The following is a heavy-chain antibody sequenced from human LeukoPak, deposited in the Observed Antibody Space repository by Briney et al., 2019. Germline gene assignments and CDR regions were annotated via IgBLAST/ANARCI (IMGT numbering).Heavy chain of an antibody. D-gene: IGHD3-22*01. J-gene: IGHJ3*02. V-gene: IGHV3-23*01. CDR1: GFTFSSYA. CDR2: ISGSGGST. Sequence: PGGSLRLTCAASGFTFSSYAMSWARQAPGKGLEWVSAISGSGGSTYYADSVKGRFTISRDNSKNTLYLQMNSLRAEDTAVYYCAKYYYDSSGYQDAFDIWGQGTMVTVSS. CDR3: AKYYYDSSGYQDAFDI.